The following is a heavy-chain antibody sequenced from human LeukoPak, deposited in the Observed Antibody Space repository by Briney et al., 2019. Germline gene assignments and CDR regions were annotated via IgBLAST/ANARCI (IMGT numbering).Heavy chain of an antibody. Sequence: GGSLRLSCAVSGFTFRSHAMSWVRQAPGKGLGWVSSISDSGGNTYYADSVKGRFTISRDNSKGTLYLQMSSLRAEDTAVYYCAQGLTTVISPFDYWGQGTLVTVSS. D-gene: IGHD4-11*01. CDR2: ISDSGGNT. CDR3: AQGLTTVISPFDY. J-gene: IGHJ4*02. V-gene: IGHV3-23*01. CDR1: GFTFRSHA.